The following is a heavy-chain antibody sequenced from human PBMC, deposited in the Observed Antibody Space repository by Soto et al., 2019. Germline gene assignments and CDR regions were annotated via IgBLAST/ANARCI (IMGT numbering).Heavy chain of an antibody. CDR3: ARDYYDILTSPLDYYYYYGMDV. J-gene: IGHJ6*02. CDR1: GFTFSSYA. D-gene: IGHD3-9*01. V-gene: IGHV3-23*01. CDR2: ISGSGGST. Sequence: GGSLRLSCAASGFTFSSYAMSWVRQAPGKGLEWVSAISGSGGSTYYADSVKGRFTISRDNSKNTLYLQMNSLRAEDTAVYYCARDYYDILTSPLDYYYYYGMDVWGQGTTVTVSS.